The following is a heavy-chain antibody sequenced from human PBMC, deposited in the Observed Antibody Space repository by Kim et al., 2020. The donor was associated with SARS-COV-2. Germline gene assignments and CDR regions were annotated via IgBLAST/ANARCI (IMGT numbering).Heavy chain of an antibody. J-gene: IGHJ4*02. Sequence: ASVKGRCTISRDDSKSIAYLQMNSLKTEDTAVYYCTRQYYYGSGSYHFDYWGQGTLVTVSS. D-gene: IGHD3-10*01. V-gene: IGHV3-49*02. CDR3: TRQYYYGSGSYHFDY.